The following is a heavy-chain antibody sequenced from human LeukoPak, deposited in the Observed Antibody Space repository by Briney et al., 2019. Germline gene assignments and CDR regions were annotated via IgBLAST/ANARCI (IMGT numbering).Heavy chain of an antibody. CDR2: MNPNSGNT. CDR1: GYTFTSYG. Sequence: ASVKVSCKASGYTFTSYGISWVRQAPGQGLEWMGWMNPNSGNTGYAQKFQGRVTMTRNTSISTAYMELSSLRSEDTAVYYCARGVAARPHYWGQGTLVTVSS. J-gene: IGHJ4*02. D-gene: IGHD6-6*01. CDR3: ARGVAARPHY. V-gene: IGHV1-8*02.